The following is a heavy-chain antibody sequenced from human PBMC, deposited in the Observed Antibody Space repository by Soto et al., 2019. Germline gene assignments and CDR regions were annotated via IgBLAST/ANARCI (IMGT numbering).Heavy chain of an antibody. J-gene: IGHJ6*02. CDR2: ISYDGSNK. CDR1: GFTFSSYG. Sequence: VQLVESGGGLVQPGGSLRLSCTDSGFTFSSYGMHWVRQAPGKGLEWVAVISYDGSNKYYADSVKGRFTISRDNSKNTLYLQMNSLRAEDTAVYYCAKGLYDFWSGYYHPVYYYYGMDVWGQGTTVTVSS. D-gene: IGHD3-3*01. CDR3: AKGLYDFWSGYYHPVYYYYGMDV. V-gene: IGHV3-30*18.